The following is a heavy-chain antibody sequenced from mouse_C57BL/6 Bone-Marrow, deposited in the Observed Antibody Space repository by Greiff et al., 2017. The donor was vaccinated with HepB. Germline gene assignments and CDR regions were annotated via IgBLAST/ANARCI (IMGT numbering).Heavy chain of an antibody. J-gene: IGHJ2*01. CDR2: INPSTGGT. CDR1: GYSFTGYY. CDR3: AGGLGLFDY. V-gene: IGHV1-42*01. D-gene: IGHD4-1*01. Sequence: VQLQQSGPELVKPGASVKISCKASGYSFTGYYMNWVKQSPEKSLEWIGEINPSTGGTTYNQRFKAKATLTVDKSSSTAYMHLKSLTSEDSAVYYCAGGLGLFDYWGQGTTLTVSS.